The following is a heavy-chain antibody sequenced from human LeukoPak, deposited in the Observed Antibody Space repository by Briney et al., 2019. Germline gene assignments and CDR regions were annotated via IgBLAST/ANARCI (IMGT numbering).Heavy chain of an antibody. V-gene: IGHV4-39*07. D-gene: IGHD3-22*01. J-gene: IGHJ3*02. Sequence: SETLSLTCTVSGGSISSSSYYWGWIRQPPGKGLEWIGSIYYSGSTYYNPSLKSRVTISVDTSNNQFSLKLSSVTAADTAVYYCARDQGVTMIVVVGNAFDIWGQGTMVTVSS. CDR3: ARDQGVTMIVVVGNAFDI. CDR1: GGSISSSSYY. CDR2: IYYSGST.